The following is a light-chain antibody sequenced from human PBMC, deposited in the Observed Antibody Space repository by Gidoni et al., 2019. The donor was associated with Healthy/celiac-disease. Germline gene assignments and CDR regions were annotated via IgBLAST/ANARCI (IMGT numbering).Light chain of an antibody. V-gene: IGKV3-15*01. J-gene: IGKJ2*01. CDR3: QQYNNWPYT. Sequence: EIVMTQSPATLSVSPGERATVTCRASQSISSNLAWYQQKPGQAPRLLIYGASTRATGIPARFSGSGSGTEFTLTISSLQSEDFAIYYCQQYNNWPYTFGHXTKLEIK. CDR2: GAS. CDR1: QSISSN.